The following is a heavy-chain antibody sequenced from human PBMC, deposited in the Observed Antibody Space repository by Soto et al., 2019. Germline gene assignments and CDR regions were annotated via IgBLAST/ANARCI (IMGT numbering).Heavy chain of an antibody. CDR2: IIPLFGTT. J-gene: IGHJ5*02. CDR1: GGTFSTYP. CDR3: ARGATHGSSWYFWFDP. V-gene: IGHV1-69*01. Sequence: QVQLVQSGAEVRMPGQSVKVSCKASGGTFSTYPINWVRQAPGQGLEWMGGIIPLFGTTNYAQKFKGRVTITADESTSTAYMELSSLRAEDAAVYYCARGATHGSSWYFWFDPWGQGTLVTVSS. D-gene: IGHD6-13*01.